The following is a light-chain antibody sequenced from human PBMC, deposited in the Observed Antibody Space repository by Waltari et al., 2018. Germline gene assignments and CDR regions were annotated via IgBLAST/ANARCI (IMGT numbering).Light chain of an antibody. CDR1: SSDVGGYNY. CDR2: DVS. CDR3: SSYISSSTLEL. V-gene: IGLV2-14*03. Sequence: QSALTQPASVSGSPGQSITISCTGTSSDVGGYNYVSWYQQHPGKAPQLMIYDVSTRPPGVPNRFSGSKSGNTASLTISGLQAEDETDYYCSSYISSSTLELFGGGTSLTVL. J-gene: IGLJ2*01.